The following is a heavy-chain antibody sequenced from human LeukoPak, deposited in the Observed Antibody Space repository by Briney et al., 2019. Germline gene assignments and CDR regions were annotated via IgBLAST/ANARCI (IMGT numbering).Heavy chain of an antibody. CDR1: GGSISSSSYY. CDR2: IYYSGST. CDR3: ARDLTHYGSGSYSDY. D-gene: IGHD3-10*01. V-gene: IGHV4-39*07. Sequence: PSETLSLTCTVSGGSISSSSYYWGWIRQPPGKGLEWIGSIYYSGSTYYNPSLKSRVTISVDTSKNQFSLKLSSVTAADTAVYYCARDLTHYGSGSYSDYWGQGTLVTVSS. J-gene: IGHJ4*02.